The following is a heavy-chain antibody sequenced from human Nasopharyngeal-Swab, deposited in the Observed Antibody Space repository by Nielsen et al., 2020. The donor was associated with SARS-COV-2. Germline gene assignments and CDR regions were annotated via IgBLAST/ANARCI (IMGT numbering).Heavy chain of an antibody. CDR3: ARGFLQTGFDY. Sequence: SCAISGDSVSSNSVGWNWNRPSPAMGREWLGRTYYGSKWYNHYAPSVKSRVTIKPDTSKNQFSLQMDSVTPEDSAVYYCARGFLQTGFDYWGQGTLVTVSS. V-gene: IGHV6-1*01. J-gene: IGHJ4*02. D-gene: IGHD3-9*01. CDR1: GDSVSSNSVG. CDR2: TYYGSKWYN.